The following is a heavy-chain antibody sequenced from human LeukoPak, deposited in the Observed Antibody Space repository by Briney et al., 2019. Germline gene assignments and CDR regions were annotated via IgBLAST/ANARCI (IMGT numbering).Heavy chain of an antibody. Sequence: KPSETLSLTCTVSGYSISSGYYWGWIRQPPGKGLEWIGEINHSGSTNYNPSLKSRVTISVDTSKNQFSLKLSSVTAADTAVYYCARHQPSPIFGVVRGAFDIWGQGTMVTVSS. CDR3: ARHQPSPIFGVVRGAFDI. D-gene: IGHD3-3*01. CDR1: GYSISSGYY. CDR2: INHSGST. V-gene: IGHV4-38-2*02. J-gene: IGHJ3*02.